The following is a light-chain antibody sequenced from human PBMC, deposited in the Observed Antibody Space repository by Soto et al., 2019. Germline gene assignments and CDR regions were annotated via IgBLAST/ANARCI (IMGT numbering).Light chain of an antibody. J-gene: IGKJ4*01. CDR3: HQYVSTPLT. CDR2: NAS. CDR1: QSVSSNY. V-gene: IGKV3-20*01. Sequence: EIVLTQSPGTLSLSPGERVTLPCRASQSVSSNYLAWHQQKPGQAPRLLIYNASSRATGIPDRFSGSGSGTDFTLTISRLEPEDFAVYYCHQYVSTPLTFDGGTKVEIK.